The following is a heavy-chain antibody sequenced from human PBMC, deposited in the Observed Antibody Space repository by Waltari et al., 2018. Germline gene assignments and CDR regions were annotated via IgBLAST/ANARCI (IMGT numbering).Heavy chain of an antibody. V-gene: IGHV4-30-4*08. CDR3: VSDGNGTTTFDS. CDR1: GDSIYSRNNN. D-gene: IGHD1-1*01. J-gene: IGHJ4*02. Sequence: QVQLQESGPGLVKPSQTLSLTCTVSGDSIYSRNNNYNWVRQPPGKGLQWIGSLSCTGSTHYNPSLKRRLTISVDPSKKQFSLTLNSVTAADTAIYYCVSDGNGTTTFDSWGQGTLVTVSS. CDR2: LSCTGST.